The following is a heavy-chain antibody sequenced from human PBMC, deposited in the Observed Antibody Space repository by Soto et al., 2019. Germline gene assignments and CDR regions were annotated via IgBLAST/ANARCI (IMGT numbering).Heavy chain of an antibody. V-gene: IGHV3-30*03. CDR2: ISYDGSNK. CDR1: GFTFSSYG. Sequence: SLRLSCAASGFTFSSYGMHWVRQAPGKGLEWVAVISYDGSNKYYADSVKGRFTISRDNSKNTLYLQMNSLRAEDTAVYYCAISGGIAVAGAEYFQHWGQGTLVTVSS. J-gene: IGHJ1*01. CDR3: AISGGIAVAGAEYFQH. D-gene: IGHD6-19*01.